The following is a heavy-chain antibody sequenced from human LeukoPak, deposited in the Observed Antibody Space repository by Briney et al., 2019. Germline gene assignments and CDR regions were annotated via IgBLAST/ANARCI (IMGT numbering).Heavy chain of an antibody. CDR2: IYHSGST. J-gene: IGHJ4*02. CDR3: ASSLLWFGELSGFDY. CDR1: GGSISSGGYY. Sequence: SETLSLTCTVSGGSISSGGYYWSWIRQPPGMGLEWIGYIYHSGSTYYNPSLKSRVTISVDRSKNQFSLKLSSVTAADTAVYYCASSLLWFGELSGFDYWGQGTLVTVSS. D-gene: IGHD3-10*01. V-gene: IGHV4-30-2*01.